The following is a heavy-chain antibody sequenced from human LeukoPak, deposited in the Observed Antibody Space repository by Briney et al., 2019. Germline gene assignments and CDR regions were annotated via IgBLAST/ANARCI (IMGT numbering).Heavy chain of an antibody. Sequence: GGSLRLSCAASGFTVSSNYMSWVRQAPGKGLEWVSVIYSGGSTYYADSVKGRFTISRDNSKNTLYLQMSSLRAEDTAVYYCARIYYDSSGYSDYWGQGTLVTVSS. D-gene: IGHD3-22*01. CDR3: ARIYYDSSGYSDY. CDR2: IYSGGST. V-gene: IGHV3-53*01. CDR1: GFTVSSNY. J-gene: IGHJ4*02.